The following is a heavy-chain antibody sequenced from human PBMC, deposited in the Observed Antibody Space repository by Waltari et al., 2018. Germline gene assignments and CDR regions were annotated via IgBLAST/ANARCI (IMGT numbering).Heavy chain of an antibody. CDR1: GATFSSST. J-gene: IGHJ3*02. CDR3: ASGSERNDAFDI. CDR2: IIPILGIA. Sequence: QVQLVQSGAEVKKPGSSVKVSCKASGATFSSSTISWVRQAPGQGLEWMGRIIPILGIANYAQKFQGRVTITANKSTSTAYMELSSLRSEDTAVYYCASGSERNDAFDIWGQGTMVTVSS. V-gene: IGHV1-69*02. D-gene: IGHD3-10*01.